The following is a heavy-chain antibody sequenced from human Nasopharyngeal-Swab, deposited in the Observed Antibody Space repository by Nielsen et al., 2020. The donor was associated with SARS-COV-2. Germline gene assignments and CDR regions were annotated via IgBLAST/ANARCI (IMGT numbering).Heavy chain of an antibody. J-gene: IGHJ6*02. CDR2: ISAYNGNT. V-gene: IGHV1-18*01. CDR1: GYTFTSYG. CDR3: ARGAHYYYGMDV. Sequence: ASAKVSCKASGYTFTSYGISWVRQAPGQGLVWMGWISAYNGNTNYAQKLQGRVTMTTDTSTSTAYIELRSLRSDDTAVYYCARGAHYYYGMDVWGQGTTVTVSS.